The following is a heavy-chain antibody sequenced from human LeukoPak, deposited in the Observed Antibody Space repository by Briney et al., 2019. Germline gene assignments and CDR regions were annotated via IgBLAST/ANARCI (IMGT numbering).Heavy chain of an antibody. V-gene: IGHV3-11*01. J-gene: IGHJ4*02. D-gene: IGHD6-19*01. CDR1: VFTCSEYY. Sequence: GGSLRLSCSASVFTCSEYYMSWIRQAPGKGLEWVSDFSSNADIVSYADFAQGRFTISRANGDHSLSLQLNSLRAEDTAVYYCARETVAGTFDYWSQGTLVTVSS. CDR3: ARETVAGTFDY. CDR2: FSSNADIV.